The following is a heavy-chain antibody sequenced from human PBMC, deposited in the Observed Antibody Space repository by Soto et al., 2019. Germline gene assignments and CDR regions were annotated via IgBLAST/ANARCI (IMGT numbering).Heavy chain of an antibody. Sequence: QVQLVESGGGVVQPGRSLRLSCAASGFTFSSYGMHWVRQVPGKGLEWVAVIWYDGSNKYYADSVKGRFTISRDNSKNTLYLQMNSLRAEDTAVYYCARETTYYDFWSGYSPRLDAFDIWGQGTMVTVSS. D-gene: IGHD3-3*01. J-gene: IGHJ3*02. CDR1: GFTFSSYG. V-gene: IGHV3-33*01. CDR2: IWYDGSNK. CDR3: ARETTYYDFWSGYSPRLDAFDI.